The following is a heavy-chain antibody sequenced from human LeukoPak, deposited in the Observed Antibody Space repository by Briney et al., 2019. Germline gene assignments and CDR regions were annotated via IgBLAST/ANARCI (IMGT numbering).Heavy chain of an antibody. CDR1: GFIFSSYG. CDR3: ARGGPYYYGSGSYYLSY. V-gene: IGHV3-30*02. CDR2: IRYDGSNK. J-gene: IGHJ4*02. Sequence: GESLRLSCVASGFIFSSYGMHWVRQAPGKGPDWVAFIRYDGSNKYYADSVKGRFTISRDNAKNTLYLQMNSLRAEDTAVYYCARGGPYYYGSGSYYLSYWGQGTPVTVSS. D-gene: IGHD3-10*01.